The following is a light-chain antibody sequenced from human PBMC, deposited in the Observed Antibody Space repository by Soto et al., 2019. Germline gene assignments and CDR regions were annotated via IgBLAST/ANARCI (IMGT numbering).Light chain of an antibody. Sequence: QSALTQPASVSGSPGQSITISCTGTSSDVGGYNYVSWYQQHPGKAPKLMIYDVSNRPSGVSNRSSGSKSGNTAFLIISGLQAEDEADYYCSSYTSSSTRVFGNGTKVTVL. CDR3: SSYTSSSTRV. V-gene: IGLV2-14*01. J-gene: IGLJ1*01. CDR1: SSDVGGYNY. CDR2: DVS.